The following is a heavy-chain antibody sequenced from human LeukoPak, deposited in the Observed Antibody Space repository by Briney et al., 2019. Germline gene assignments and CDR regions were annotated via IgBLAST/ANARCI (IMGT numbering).Heavy chain of an antibody. J-gene: IGHJ4*02. CDR3: ARDVGSGYSDGFDY. V-gene: IGHV1-2*06. D-gene: IGHD5-12*01. Sequence: ASVKVSCKASGYTFTDYYMHWVRQAPGQGLEWMGRINPNSGGTNYAQKFQGRVTMTRDTSISTASMGLGRLRSDDTAVYYCARDVGSGYSDGFDYWGQGTLVTVSS. CDR1: GYTFTDYY. CDR2: INPNSGGT.